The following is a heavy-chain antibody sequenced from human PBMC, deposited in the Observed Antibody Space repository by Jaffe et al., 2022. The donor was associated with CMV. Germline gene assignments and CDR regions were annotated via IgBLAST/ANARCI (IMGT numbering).Heavy chain of an antibody. CDR1: GFTFSTQW. J-gene: IGHJ4*02. CDR2: MKGDGSDE. D-gene: IGHD3-16*02. V-gene: IGHV3-7*03. Sequence: EVQLVESGGGLVQPGGSLRLSCVASGFTFSTQWMSWVRQAPGKGPEWVANMKGDGSDENYAESVRGRFTISRDNSKNSVYLQLNSLRVEDTAMYYCLKDYLGFWGRGTQVTVSS. CDR3: LKDYLGF.